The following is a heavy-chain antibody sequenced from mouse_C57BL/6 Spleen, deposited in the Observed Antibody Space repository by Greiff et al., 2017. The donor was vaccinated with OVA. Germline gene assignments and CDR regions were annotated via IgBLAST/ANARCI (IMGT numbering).Heavy chain of an antibody. Sequence: EVKLVESGGGLVKPGGSLKLSCAASGFTFSSYAMSWVRPTPEKRLEWVATISDGGIYPYYPDNVKGRFTISRDNAKNNLYLQMSHLKSEDTAMYYCARRGFITTVVAPFDYWGQGTTLTVSS. CDR1: GFTFSSYA. D-gene: IGHD1-1*01. J-gene: IGHJ2*01. V-gene: IGHV5-4*03. CDR3: ARRGFITTVVAPFDY. CDR2: ISDGGIYP.